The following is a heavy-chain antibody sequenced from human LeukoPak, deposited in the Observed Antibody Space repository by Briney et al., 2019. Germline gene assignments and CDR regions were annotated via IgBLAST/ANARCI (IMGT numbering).Heavy chain of an antibody. CDR1: GYTFTSYG. V-gene: IGHV1-18*01. CDR2: ISAYNGNT. CDR3: ARDPGDYGGNSVNWFDP. J-gene: IGHJ5*02. Sequence: GASVKVSCKASGYTFTSYGISWVRQAPGQGLEWMGWISAYNGNTNYAQKLQGRVTMTTDTSTSTAYMELRSLGSDDTAVYYCARDPGDYGGNSVNWFDPWGQGTLVTVSS. D-gene: IGHD4-23*01.